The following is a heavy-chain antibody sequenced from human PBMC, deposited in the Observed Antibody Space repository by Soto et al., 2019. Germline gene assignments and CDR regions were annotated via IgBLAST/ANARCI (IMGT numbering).Heavy chain of an antibody. Sequence: PSETLSLTCAVYGGSFSGYYWSWIRQPPGKGLEWIGEINHSGSTNYNPSLKSRVTISVDTSKNQFSLKLSSVTAADTAVYYCARGHPLLRGSGWFYWGQGTLVTV. CDR2: INHSGST. CDR3: ARGHPLLRGSGWFY. D-gene: IGHD6-19*01. CDR1: GGSFSGYY. V-gene: IGHV4-34*01. J-gene: IGHJ4*02.